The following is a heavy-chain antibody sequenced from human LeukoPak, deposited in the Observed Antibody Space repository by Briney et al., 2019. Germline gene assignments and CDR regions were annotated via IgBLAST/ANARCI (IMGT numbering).Heavy chain of an antibody. Sequence: PSETLSLTCTVSGGSISSYYWGWIRQPPGKGLEWIGSIYYSGSTYYNPSLKSRVTISVDTSKNQFSLKLSSVTAADTAVYYCARLRAGYYDSSGYYIDYWGQGTLVTVSS. V-gene: IGHV4-39*01. J-gene: IGHJ4*02. CDR2: IYYSGST. D-gene: IGHD3-22*01. CDR1: GGSISSYY. CDR3: ARLRAGYYDSSGYYIDY.